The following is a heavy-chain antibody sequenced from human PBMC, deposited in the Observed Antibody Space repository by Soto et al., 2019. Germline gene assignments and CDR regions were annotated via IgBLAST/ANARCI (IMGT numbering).Heavy chain of an antibody. V-gene: IGHV1-8*01. CDR1: GYTFTSYD. CDR3: ARDSASDSSGYYPDY. CDR2: MNPNSGNA. D-gene: IGHD3-22*01. J-gene: IGHJ4*02. Sequence: ASVKVSCKASGYTFTSYDINWVRQATGRGLEWMGWMNPNSGNAGYAQKFQGRVTMTRNTSISTAYMELSSLRSEDTAVYYCARDSASDSSGYYPDYWGQGTLVTVSS.